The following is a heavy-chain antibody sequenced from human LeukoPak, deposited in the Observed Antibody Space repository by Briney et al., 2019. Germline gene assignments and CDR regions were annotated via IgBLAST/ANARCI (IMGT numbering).Heavy chain of an antibody. CDR1: GYTFTGYY. J-gene: IGHJ4*02. D-gene: IGHD3-10*01. CDR3: ARGDPYGSGSLLYY. CDR2: INPNSGGT. V-gene: IGHV1-2*02. Sequence: ASVKVSCKASGYTFTGYYMHCVRQAPGQGLEWMGWINPNSGGTNYAQKFQGRVTMTRDTSISTAYMELSRLRSDDTAVYYCARGDPYGSGSLLYYWGQGTLVTVSS.